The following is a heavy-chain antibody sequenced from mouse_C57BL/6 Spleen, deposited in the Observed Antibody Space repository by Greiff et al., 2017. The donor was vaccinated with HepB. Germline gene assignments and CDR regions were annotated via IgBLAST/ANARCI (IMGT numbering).Heavy chain of an antibody. CDR2: LDPEDGET. J-gene: IGHJ3*01. CDR3: ARTTMVTTPLFAY. D-gene: IGHD2-2*01. V-gene: IGHV14-2*01. Sequence: VQLQQSGAELVKPGASVKLSCTASGFNIKDYYMHWVKQRTEQGLEWIGRLDPEDGETKYAPKFQGKATITADTSSNPAYLQLSSLTSEDTAVYYCARTTMVTTPLFAYWGQGTLVTVSA. CDR1: GFNIKDYY.